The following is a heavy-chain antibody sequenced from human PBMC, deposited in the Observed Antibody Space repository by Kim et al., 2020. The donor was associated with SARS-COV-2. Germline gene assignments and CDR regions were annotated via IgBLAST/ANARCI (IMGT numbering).Heavy chain of an antibody. D-gene: IGHD1-1*01. CDR1: GYTFTSYG. CDR3: ASGNDRYYYYYGMDV. J-gene: IGHJ6*02. CDR2: ISAYNGNT. Sequence: ASVKVSCKASGYTFTSYGISWVRQAPGQGLEWMGWISAYNGNTNYAQKLQGRVTMTTDTSTSTAYMELRSLRSDDTAVYYCASGNDRYYYYYGMDVWGQGTTVTVSS. V-gene: IGHV1-18*01.